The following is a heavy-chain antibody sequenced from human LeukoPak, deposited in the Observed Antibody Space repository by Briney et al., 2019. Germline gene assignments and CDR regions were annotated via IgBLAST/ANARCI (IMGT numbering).Heavy chain of an antibody. CDR3: AKKYCGGGSCNSGDFDI. CDR1: GFTFSNYA. D-gene: IGHD2-15*01. CDR2: ISGSGGTT. Sequence: GGSLRLSCAASGFTFSNYAMSWVRQAPGKGLEWVSIISGSGGTTYYADSVKGRFTISRDNSKNTLYLQMNSLRAEDTAVYYCAKKYCGGGSCNSGDFDIWGQGTLVTVSS. V-gene: IGHV3-23*01. J-gene: IGHJ3*02.